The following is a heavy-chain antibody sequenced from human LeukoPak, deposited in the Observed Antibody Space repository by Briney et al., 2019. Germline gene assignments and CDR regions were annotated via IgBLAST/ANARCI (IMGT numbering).Heavy chain of an antibody. V-gene: IGHV3-48*01. D-gene: IGHD5-18*01. CDR3: ARGGLYRYGGTSGDY. Sequence: PGGSLRLSCAASGFTFSSYSMNWVRQAPGKGLEWVSYISSSSSTIYYADSVKGRFTISRDNSKDTLYLQMNSLRGEDTAVYYCARGGLYRYGGTSGDYWGQGTLVTVSS. J-gene: IGHJ4*02. CDR2: ISSSSSTI. CDR1: GFTFSSYS.